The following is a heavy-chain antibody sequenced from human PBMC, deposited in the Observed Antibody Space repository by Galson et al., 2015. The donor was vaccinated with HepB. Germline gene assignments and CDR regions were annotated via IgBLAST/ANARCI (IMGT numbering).Heavy chain of an antibody. CDR3: ARAAESYYYDSSGYYPPYYYYMDV. CDR1: GFTFSSYL. J-gene: IGHJ6*03. CDR2: IKEDGSDK. D-gene: IGHD3-22*01. V-gene: IGHV3-7*04. Sequence: FLRLSCAASGFTFSSYLMSWVRPAAAKGRECVANIKEDGSDKYYVGSVKGRFTTSRDNAKNSLYLEMDSLRAEDTAVYYCARAAESYYYDSSGYYPPYYYYMDVWGKGTTVTVSS.